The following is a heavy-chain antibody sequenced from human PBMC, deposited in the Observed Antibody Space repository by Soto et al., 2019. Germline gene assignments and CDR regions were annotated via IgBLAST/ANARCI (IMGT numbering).Heavy chain of an antibody. J-gene: IGHJ2*01. CDR1: GYTFTSYA. V-gene: IGHV1-3*01. CDR2: INAGNGNT. Sequence: EASVKVSCKASGYTFTSYAMHWVRQAPGQRLEWMGWINAGNGNTKYSQKFQGRVTITRDTSASTAYMELSSLRSEDTAVYYCARDVAYCGGDCHRLWYFDLWGRGTLVTVS. CDR3: ARDVAYCGGDCHRLWYFDL. D-gene: IGHD2-21*02.